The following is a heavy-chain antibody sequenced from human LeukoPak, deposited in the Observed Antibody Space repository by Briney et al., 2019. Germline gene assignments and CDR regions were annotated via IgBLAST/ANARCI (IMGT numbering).Heavy chain of an antibody. CDR3: ARGELRATPLTYYYYGMDV. D-gene: IGHD1-26*01. CDR2: IYYSGST. V-gene: IGHV4-31*03. Sequence: SQTLSLTCTVSGGSISSGGYYWSWIRQHPGKGLEWIGYIYYSGSTYYNPSLKSRVTVSVDTSKNQFSLKLSSVTAADTAVYYCARGELRATPLTYYYYGMDVWGQGTTVTVSS. CDR1: GGSISSGGYY. J-gene: IGHJ6*02.